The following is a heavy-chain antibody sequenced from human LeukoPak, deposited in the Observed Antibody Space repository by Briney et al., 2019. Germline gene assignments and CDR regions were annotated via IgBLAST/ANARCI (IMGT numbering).Heavy chain of an antibody. CDR1: GFTFSNYV. CDR2: IYSDVST. J-gene: IGHJ4*02. Sequence: GGSLRLSCAASGFTFSNYVMNWVRQAPGKGLEWVSVIYSDVSTYYADSVKGRFTISRDNSKNTLYLQMNSLRAEDTAVYYCASADYWGQGTLVTVSS. CDR3: ASADY. V-gene: IGHV3-53*01.